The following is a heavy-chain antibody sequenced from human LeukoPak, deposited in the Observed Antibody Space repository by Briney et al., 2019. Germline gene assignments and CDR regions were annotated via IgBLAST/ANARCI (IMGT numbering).Heavy chain of an antibody. CDR2: IYYSGST. CDR3: ARVYGTNGYYYYYYMDV. Sequence: PSETLSLTCTVSGGSISSSSYYWGWIRQPPGKGLEWIGSIYYSGSTYYNPSLKSRVTISVDTSKNQFSLKLSSVTAADTAVYYCARVYGTNGYYYYYYMDVWGKGTTVTVSS. D-gene: IGHD2-8*01. CDR1: GGSISSSSYY. V-gene: IGHV4-39*07. J-gene: IGHJ6*03.